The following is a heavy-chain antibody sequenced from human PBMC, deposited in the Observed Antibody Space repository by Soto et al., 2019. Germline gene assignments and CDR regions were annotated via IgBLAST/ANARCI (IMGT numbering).Heavy chain of an antibody. V-gene: IGHV2-5*01. Sequence: QITLKESGPTLVEPTQTLTLACSFSGFSLSTSGEGVGWIRQPPGKALEWLAVTFWNDDKRYSPSLRSRLTSTKDSSKNEVVLTMTNMDPVDTATYYCARRRGATATGGAFDPWGQGTLVTVSS. J-gene: IGHJ5*02. CDR1: GFSLSTSGEG. CDR3: ARRRGATATGGAFDP. D-gene: IGHD4-17*01. CDR2: TFWNDDK.